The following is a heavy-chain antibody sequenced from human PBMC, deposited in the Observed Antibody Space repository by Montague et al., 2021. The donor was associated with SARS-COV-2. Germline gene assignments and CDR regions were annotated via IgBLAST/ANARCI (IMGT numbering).Heavy chain of an antibody. J-gene: IGHJ4*02. CDR3: ARREYSYGWGD. CDR1: GGPISGSSDY. Sequence: SETLSLTCTVTGGPISGSSDYWGWIRQSPGKGLEWIVSVVYSGNTYYSPSLKSRLTISVDTSKNQFSLKLNSVTAADTALYYCARREYSYGWGDWGQGTLVTVSS. CDR2: VVYSGNT. V-gene: IGHV4-39*01. D-gene: IGHD5-18*01.